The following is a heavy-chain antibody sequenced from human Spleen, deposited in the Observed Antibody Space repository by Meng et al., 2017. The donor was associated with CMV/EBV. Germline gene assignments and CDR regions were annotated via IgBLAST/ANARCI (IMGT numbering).Heavy chain of an antibody. Sequence: CTVSGGYISSGGYYWSWIRQHPGKGLECIGYIYYSGSTYCNPSLKSRVTISVDTSENQFSLKLSSVTAADTAVYYCARVRWGTYYFDYWGQGTLVTVSS. CDR2: IYYSGST. J-gene: IGHJ4*02. V-gene: IGHV4-31*03. D-gene: IGHD2-8*02. CDR1: GGYISSGGYY. CDR3: ARVRWGTYYFDY.